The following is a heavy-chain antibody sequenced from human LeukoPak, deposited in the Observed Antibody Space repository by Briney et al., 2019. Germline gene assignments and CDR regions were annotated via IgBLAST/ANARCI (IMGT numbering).Heavy chain of an antibody. Sequence: GGSLRISCAASGFTFSGYWMHWVRQAPGKGLVWVSYINNDGSGTTYADSVKGRFTISRDNAKNTVDLQMNSLRAEDTAVYYCARGGWGTAIDYWGQGTLVTVSS. D-gene: IGHD1-7*01. CDR2: INNDGSGT. CDR3: ARGGWGTAIDY. CDR1: GFTFSGYW. J-gene: IGHJ4*02. V-gene: IGHV3-74*01.